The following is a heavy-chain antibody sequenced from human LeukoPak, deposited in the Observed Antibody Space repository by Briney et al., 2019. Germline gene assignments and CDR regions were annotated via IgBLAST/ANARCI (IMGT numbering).Heavy chain of an antibody. V-gene: IGHV3-48*01. Sequence: GGSLRLSCAASGFTFSSYSMNWVRQAPGKGLEWVSYISSSSSTIYYADSVKGRFTISRDNAKNSLYLQMNSLRAEDTAVYYCARDSTYCSSTSCYKKGNWFDPWGQGTLVTVSS. J-gene: IGHJ5*02. D-gene: IGHD2-2*02. CDR1: GFTFSSYS. CDR3: ARDSTYCSSTSCYKKGNWFDP. CDR2: ISSSSSTI.